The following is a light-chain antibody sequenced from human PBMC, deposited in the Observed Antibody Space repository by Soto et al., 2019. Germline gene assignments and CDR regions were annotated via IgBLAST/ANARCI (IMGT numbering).Light chain of an antibody. CDR1: QSVSTS. CDR3: QQYNKWPLT. J-gene: IGKJ1*01. CDR2: DAS. Sequence: EIVVTQSPATLSVSPGERATLSCRASQSVSTSLAWYQQKPGQAPRLLIYDASTRASGIPARFSGSGSGTEFTLTVSSLQTEDFAVYYCQQYNKWPLTFGQGTKVDIK. V-gene: IGKV3-15*01.